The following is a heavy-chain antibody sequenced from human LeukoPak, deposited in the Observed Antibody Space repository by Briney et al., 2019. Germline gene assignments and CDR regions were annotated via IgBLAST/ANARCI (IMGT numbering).Heavy chain of an antibody. J-gene: IGHJ4*02. CDR1: GFTFSSYA. V-gene: IGHV3-30-3*01. CDR3: ARGTNPKINIVVVPAARRDHRHFDY. Sequence: PGGSLRLSCAASGFTFSSYAMHWVRQAPGKGLEWVAVISYDGSNKYYADSVKGRFTISRDNSKNALYLQMNSLRAEDTAVYYCARGTNPKINIVVVPAARRDHRHFDYWGQGTLVTVSS. D-gene: IGHD2-2*01. CDR2: ISYDGSNK.